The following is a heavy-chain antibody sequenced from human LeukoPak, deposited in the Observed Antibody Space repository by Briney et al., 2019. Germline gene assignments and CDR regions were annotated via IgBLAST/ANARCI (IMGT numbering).Heavy chain of an antibody. CDR3: AKGGSGWPFDY. CDR1: GFTFSTYG. V-gene: IGHV3-30*02. CDR2: IRSDGINK. Sequence: GGSLRLSCAASGFTFSTYGMHWVRQAPGKGLEWVAFIRSDGINKYYADSVKGRFTISRDNSKNTLYLQMNSLRAEDTAVYYCAKGGSGWPFDYWGQGTLVTVSS. D-gene: IGHD6-19*01. J-gene: IGHJ4*02.